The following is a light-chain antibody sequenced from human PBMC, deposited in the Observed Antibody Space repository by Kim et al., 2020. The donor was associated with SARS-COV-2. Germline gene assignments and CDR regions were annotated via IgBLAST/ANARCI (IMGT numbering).Light chain of an antibody. CDR1: QTISNF. CDR2: SAS. J-gene: IGKJ1*01. Sequence: ESVGDRVTITCRASQTISNFLAWFQQKPGMVPKLLIYSASTLHSGVPSRFSGSGSGTHFTLTISSLQPEDVATYYCQRYNSVPQAFGQGTKVDIK. CDR3: QRYNSVPQA. V-gene: IGKV1-27*01.